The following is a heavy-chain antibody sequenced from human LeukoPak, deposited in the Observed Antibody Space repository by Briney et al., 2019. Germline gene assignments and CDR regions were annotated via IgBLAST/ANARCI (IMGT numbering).Heavy chain of an antibody. CDR2: IKQDGSEK. V-gene: IGHV3-7*01. D-gene: IGHD5-18*01. CDR3: ARDSYSYGYDNWFDP. Sequence: GGSLRLSCAASGFTFSSYWMSWVRQAPGKGLEWVAIIKQDGSEKYYVDSVKGRFTIYRDNAKNSLYLQMNSLRAEDTAVYYCARDSYSYGYDNWFDPWGQGTLVTVSS. J-gene: IGHJ5*02. CDR1: GFTFSSYW.